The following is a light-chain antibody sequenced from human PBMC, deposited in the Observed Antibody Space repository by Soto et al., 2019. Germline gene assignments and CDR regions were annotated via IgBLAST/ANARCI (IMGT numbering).Light chain of an antibody. V-gene: IGLV2-14*03. CDR1: SSDVGRYSY. CDR2: DVT. J-gene: IGLJ1*01. Sequence: QSALTQPASVSGSPGQSITISCTGTSSDVGRYSYVSWYQQYPGRAPKLIIFDVTNRPSGVSPRLSGSKSGNTASLTISGLQAADEADYYCNSYTGTSARYAFGTGTKVTVL. CDR3: NSYTGTSARYA.